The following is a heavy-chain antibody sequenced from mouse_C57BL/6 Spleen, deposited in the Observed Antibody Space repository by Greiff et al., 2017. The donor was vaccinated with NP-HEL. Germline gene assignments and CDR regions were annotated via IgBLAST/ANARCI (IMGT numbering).Heavy chain of an antibody. J-gene: IGHJ2*01. CDR1: GFTFSNYW. Sequence: EVQLQQSGGGLVQPGGSMKLSCVASGFTFSNYWMNWVRQSPEKGLEWVAQIRLKSDNYATHYAESVKGRFTISRDDSKSSVYLQMNNLRAEDTGIYYCTAIYYYGSSYGNFDYWGQGTTLTVSS. D-gene: IGHD1-1*01. V-gene: IGHV6-3*01. CDR2: IRLKSDNYAT. CDR3: TAIYYYGSSYGNFDY.